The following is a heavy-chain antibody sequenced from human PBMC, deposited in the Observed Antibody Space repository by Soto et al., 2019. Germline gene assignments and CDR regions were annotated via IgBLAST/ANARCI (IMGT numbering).Heavy chain of an antibody. D-gene: IGHD2-2*01. Sequence: SETLSLTCTVSGGSISSGYYWGWIRQPPGKGLEWIGSIYYSGSTYYNPSLKSRVTISVDTSKNQFSLKLSSVTAADTAVYYCATSSSTPRGWFDPWGQGTLVTVSS. V-gene: IGHV4-39*01. CDR1: GGSISSGYY. CDR3: ATSSSTPRGWFDP. J-gene: IGHJ5*02. CDR2: IYYSGST.